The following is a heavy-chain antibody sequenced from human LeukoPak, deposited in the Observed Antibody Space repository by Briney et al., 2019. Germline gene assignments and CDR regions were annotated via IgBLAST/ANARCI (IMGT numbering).Heavy chain of an antibody. J-gene: IGHJ4*02. D-gene: IGHD2-21*01. Sequence: GGSLRLSCAASVFPVSSNYMNWVRQAQGKGLEWVSVIYRDDTTYYADSVKGRFTIFRDNSKNTLYLQMNSLRAEDTAVYYCAKGGGAIARRFDYWGQGTLVTVSS. V-gene: IGHV3-53*01. CDR2: IYRDDTT. CDR1: VFPVSSNY. CDR3: AKGGGAIARRFDY.